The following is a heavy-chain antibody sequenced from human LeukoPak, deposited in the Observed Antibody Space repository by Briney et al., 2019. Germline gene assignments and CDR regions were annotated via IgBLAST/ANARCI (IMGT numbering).Heavy chain of an antibody. D-gene: IGHD3-22*01. CDR3: ATLPYYYDSSGSYYFDY. V-gene: IGHV3-23*01. J-gene: IGHJ4*02. CDR2: ITGGGGNT. CDR1: GFTFSSYA. Sequence: PGGSLRLSCAASGFTFSSYAMSWVRQAPGKGLEWVSVITGGGGNTYYADSVKGRFTISRDNAKNSLYLQMNSLRAEDTAVYYCATLPYYYDSSGSYYFDYWGQGTLVTVSS.